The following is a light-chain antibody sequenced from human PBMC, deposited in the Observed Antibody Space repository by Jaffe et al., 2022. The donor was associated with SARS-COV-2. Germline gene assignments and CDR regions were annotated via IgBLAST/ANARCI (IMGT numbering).Light chain of an antibody. Sequence: QSALTQPRSVSGSPGQSVTISCTGTSSDVGGYNYVSWYQQHSGKAPKVMIYDVTQRPSGVPDRFSGSKSDNTASLTISGLQAEDEADYYCCSYAGNDIIVFGGGTKLTVL. J-gene: IGLJ2*01. CDR3: CSYAGNDIIV. CDR1: SSDVGGYNY. V-gene: IGLV2-11*01. CDR2: DVT.